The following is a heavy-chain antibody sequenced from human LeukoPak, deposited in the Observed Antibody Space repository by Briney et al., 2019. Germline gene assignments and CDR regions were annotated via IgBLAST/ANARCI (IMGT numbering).Heavy chain of an antibody. CDR1: GFTFSSYG. CDR2: ISYDGSNK. V-gene: IGHV3-30*03. CDR3: ARAAGDSSGWYWFDP. Sequence: GGSLRLSCTASGFTFSSYGMPWVRQAPGKGLEWVAVISYDGSNKYYADSVKGRFTISRDNSKNTLYLQMNSLRAEDTAVYYCARAAGDSSGWYWFDPWGQGTLVTVSS. J-gene: IGHJ5*02. D-gene: IGHD6-19*01.